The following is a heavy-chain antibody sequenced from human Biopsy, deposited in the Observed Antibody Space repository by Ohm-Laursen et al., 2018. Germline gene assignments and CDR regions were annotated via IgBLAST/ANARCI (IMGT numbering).Heavy chain of an antibody. CDR1: GYTFTSYD. J-gene: IGHJ3*02. CDR3: ARDRMVTIITLGRADTFDI. V-gene: IGHV1-2*02. Sequence: ASVKVSCKASGYTFTSYDINWVRQAPGQGLEWMGWVNPNSGATNYAQKFQGRVTMTSDTSISTAYIELRRLISDDTAVYFCARDRMVTIITLGRADTFDIWGQGTLVSVSS. CDR2: VNPNSGAT. D-gene: IGHD3-10*01.